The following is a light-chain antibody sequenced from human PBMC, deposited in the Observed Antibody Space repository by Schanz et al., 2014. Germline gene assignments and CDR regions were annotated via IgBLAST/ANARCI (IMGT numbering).Light chain of an antibody. J-gene: IGKJ1*01. CDR3: QQYNNWPWT. Sequence: EIVMTQSPATLSVSPGERATLSCRASQSVSSNLGWYQQKPGQAPRLLIYGASTRATGIPARFSGSGSGTEFTLIISSLQSEDFGVYYCQQYNNWPWTFGQGTKVEIK. CDR1: QSVSSN. V-gene: IGKV3-15*01. CDR2: GAS.